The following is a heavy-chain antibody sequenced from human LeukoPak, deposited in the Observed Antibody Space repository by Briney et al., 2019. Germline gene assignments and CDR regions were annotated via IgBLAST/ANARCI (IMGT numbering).Heavy chain of an antibody. Sequence: PSETLSLTCTVSGYSISSGYYWGWIRQPPGKGLEWIGSIYHSESTSYNPSLESRVTISVDTSKNQFSLKLSSVTAADTAVYYCVRVRTTGFGYMDVWAKGTTVTVSS. CDR3: VRVRTTGFGYMDV. CDR2: IYHSEST. V-gene: IGHV4-38-2*02. D-gene: IGHD2/OR15-2a*01. CDR1: GYSISSGYY. J-gene: IGHJ6*03.